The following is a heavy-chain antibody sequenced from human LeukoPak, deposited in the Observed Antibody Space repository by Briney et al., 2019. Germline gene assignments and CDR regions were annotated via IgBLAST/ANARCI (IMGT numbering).Heavy chain of an antibody. CDR3: ARGGFRWTGDLYYYYMDV. D-gene: IGHD3/OR15-3a*01. Sequence: GASVKVSCKASGGTFSSYAISWVRQAPGQGLEWMGGIIPILGTANYAQKFQGRVTITADESTSTAYMELSSLRSEDTAVYYCARGGFRWTGDLYYYYMDVWGKGTTVTVSS. V-gene: IGHV1-69*13. CDR2: IIPILGTA. CDR1: GGTFSSYA. J-gene: IGHJ6*03.